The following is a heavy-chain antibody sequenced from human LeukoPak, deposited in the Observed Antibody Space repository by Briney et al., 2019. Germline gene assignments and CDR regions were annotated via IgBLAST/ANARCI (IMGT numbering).Heavy chain of an antibody. J-gene: IGHJ4*02. CDR2: IYTSGST. Sequence: SETLSLTCTVSGGSISRYYWSWIRQPAGEGLEWIGRIYTSGSTNYNPSLKSRVTMSVDTSKNQFSLKLSSVTAADTAVYYCARGWNDFWAFDYWGQGTLVTVSS. D-gene: IGHD3-3*01. CDR1: GGSISRYY. CDR3: ARGWNDFWAFDY. V-gene: IGHV4-4*07.